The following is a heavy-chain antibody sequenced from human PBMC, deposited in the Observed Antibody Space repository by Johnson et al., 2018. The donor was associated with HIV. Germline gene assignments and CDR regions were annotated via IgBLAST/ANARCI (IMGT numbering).Heavy chain of an antibody. V-gene: IGHV3-30*04. CDR1: GFTFSSYA. J-gene: IGHJ3*02. CDR3: AKDLGDFWSGYYFDI. CDR2: ISYDGSNK. Sequence: QVQLVESGGGVVQPGRSLRLSCAASGFTFSSYAMHWVRQAPGKGLEWVAVISYDGSNKYYADSVKGRFTISRDNSKNTLYLQMNSLRAEDTAGYYCAKDLGDFWSGYYFDIWGQGTKVTVSS. D-gene: IGHD3-3*01.